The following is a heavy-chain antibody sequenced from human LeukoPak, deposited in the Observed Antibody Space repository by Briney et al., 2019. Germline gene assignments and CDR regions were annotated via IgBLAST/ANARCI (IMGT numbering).Heavy chain of an antibody. CDR2: ISGSGGRT. V-gene: IGHV3-23*01. D-gene: IGHD4-17*01. CDR3: AKSRAVTTASVDY. J-gene: IGHJ4*02. Sequence: PGGSLRLSCAASGFTLSSYAMSWVRQAPGKGLEWVSAISGSGGRTYYADSVKGRFTITRDNSKNTLYLQMNSLRAEDTAVYYCAKSRAVTTASVDYWGQGTLVPVSS. CDR1: GFTLSSYA.